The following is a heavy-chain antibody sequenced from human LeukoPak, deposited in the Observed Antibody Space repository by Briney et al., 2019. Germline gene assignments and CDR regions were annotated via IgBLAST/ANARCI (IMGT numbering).Heavy chain of an antibody. Sequence: ASVKVSCKXSGYTFTGYYIHWVRQAPGQGLERMGRINPNSGGTNYAQKFQGRVTMTRDTSISTALMELSRLTSDDTAVYYCARDTSSGWHGVDYWGQGTLVTVSS. CDR2: INPNSGGT. J-gene: IGHJ4*02. D-gene: IGHD6-19*01. V-gene: IGHV1-2*06. CDR1: GYTFTGYY. CDR3: ARDTSSGWHGVDY.